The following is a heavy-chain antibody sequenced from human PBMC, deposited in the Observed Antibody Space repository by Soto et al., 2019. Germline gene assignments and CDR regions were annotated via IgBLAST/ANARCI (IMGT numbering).Heavy chain of an antibody. CDR2: IIPIFGTA. V-gene: IGHV1-69*01. CDR3: ARREFYGSGSDPIDY. D-gene: IGHD3-10*01. J-gene: IGHJ4*02. CDR1: GGTFSSYA. Sequence: QVQLVQSGAEVKKPGSSVKVSCKASGGTFSSYAISWVRQAPGQGLEWMGGIIPIFGTANYAQKFQGRVTITADESTSTAYMELSSMRSEDTAVYYCARREFYGSGSDPIDYWGQGTLVTVSS.